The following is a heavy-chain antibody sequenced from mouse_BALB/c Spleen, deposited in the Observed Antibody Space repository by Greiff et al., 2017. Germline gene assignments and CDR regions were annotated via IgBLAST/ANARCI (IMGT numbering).Heavy chain of an antibody. D-gene: IGHD2-14*01. CDR2: ISSGGGNT. V-gene: IGHV5-9*03. CDR1: GFTFSSYT. Sequence: EVKVVESGGGLVKPGGSLKLSCAASGFTFSSYTMSWVRQTPEKRLEWVATISSGGGNTYYPDSVKGRFTISRDNAKNNLYLQMSSLRSEDTALYYCARYRSYYFDYWGQGTTLTVSS. J-gene: IGHJ2*01. CDR3: ARYRSYYFDY.